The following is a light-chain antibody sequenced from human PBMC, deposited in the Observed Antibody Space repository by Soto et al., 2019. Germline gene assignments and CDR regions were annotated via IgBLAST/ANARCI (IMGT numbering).Light chain of an antibody. CDR2: AAS. Sequence: DIQMTQSPSSLSTSVGDRVSVTCRASQSISTFLNWYQQRPGEAPKLLIYAASSLQSGVLSRLSGSGSGADFTLTIGSLQPEDFATYYCQQSYTTPRTFGQGTKVDIK. J-gene: IGKJ1*01. CDR1: QSISTF. V-gene: IGKV1-39*01. CDR3: QQSYTTPRT.